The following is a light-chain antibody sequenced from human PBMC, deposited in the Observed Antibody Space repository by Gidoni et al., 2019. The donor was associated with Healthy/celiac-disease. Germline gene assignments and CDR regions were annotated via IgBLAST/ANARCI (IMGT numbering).Light chain of an antibody. CDR1: SSDVGGYNY. CDR2: DVS. V-gene: IGLV2-11*01. CDR3: CSYAGSYTVV. Sequence: QSALTQPRSVSGSPGQSVTISCTGTSSDVGGYNYVSGYQQHPGKAPKLMIYDVSKRPAGVPDRFSGSKSGNTASLTISGRQAEDEADYYCCSYAGSYTVVFGGGTKLTVL. J-gene: IGLJ2*01.